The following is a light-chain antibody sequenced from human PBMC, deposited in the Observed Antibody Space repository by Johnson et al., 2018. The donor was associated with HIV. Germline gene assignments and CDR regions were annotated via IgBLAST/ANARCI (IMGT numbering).Light chain of an antibody. V-gene: IGLV1-51*01. CDR1: SSNIGNNY. J-gene: IGLJ1*01. CDR2: DNN. Sequence: QSVLTQPPSVSAAPGQKVTISCSGSSSNIGNNYVSWYQQLPGTAPKLLIYDNNKRPSGIPDRFSGSKSGTSATLGITGLQTGDEADYYCGTWASSLSVFYVFGTGTKVTVL. CDR3: GTWASSLSVFYV.